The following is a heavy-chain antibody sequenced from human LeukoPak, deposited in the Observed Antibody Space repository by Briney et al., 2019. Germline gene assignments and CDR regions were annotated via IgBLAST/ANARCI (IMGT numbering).Heavy chain of an antibody. CDR1: GFTFSSYA. Sequence: KPGRSLRLSCAASGFTFSSYAMHWVRQAPGKGLERVAVISYDGSNKYYADSVKGRFTISRDNSMNTLYLQMNSLRAEDTAVYYCVHSYGFSYFDYWGQGTLVTVSS. CDR2: ISYDGSNK. J-gene: IGHJ4*02. D-gene: IGHD5-18*01. CDR3: VHSYGFSYFDY. V-gene: IGHV3-30*04.